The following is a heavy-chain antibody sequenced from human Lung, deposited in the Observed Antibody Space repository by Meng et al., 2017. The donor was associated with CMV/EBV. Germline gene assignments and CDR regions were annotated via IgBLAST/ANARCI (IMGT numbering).Heavy chain of an antibody. CDR3: ARDPLWFGVNYYYGMDV. CDR1: GFTFSSYE. Sequence: SCAASGFTFSSYEMNWVRQAPGKGLEWVSYISSNGSTIYYADSVKGRFTISRDNAKNSLYLQMNSLRAEDTAVYYCARDPLWFGVNYYYGMDVWGQGTTVTVSS. V-gene: IGHV3-48*03. J-gene: IGHJ6*02. CDR2: ISSNGSTI. D-gene: IGHD3-10*01.